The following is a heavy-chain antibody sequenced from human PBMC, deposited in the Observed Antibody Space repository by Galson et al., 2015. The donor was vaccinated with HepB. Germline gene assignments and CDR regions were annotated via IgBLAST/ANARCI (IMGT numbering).Heavy chain of an antibody. V-gene: IGHV3-33*01. Sequence: LRLSCAASGFTFSTYGMHWVRQAPGRGLEWVAIIWNDGNRDYYADSVKGRFTISRDNSKNTLYLQMNSLRAEDTAVYYCARERGGIAVAEVAAFDIWGQGTMVTVSS. J-gene: IGHJ3*02. D-gene: IGHD6-19*01. CDR2: IWNDGNRD. CDR1: GFTFSTYG. CDR3: ARERGGIAVAEVAAFDI.